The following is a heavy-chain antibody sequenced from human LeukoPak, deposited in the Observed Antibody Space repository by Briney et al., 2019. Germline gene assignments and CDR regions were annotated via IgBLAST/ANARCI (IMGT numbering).Heavy chain of an antibody. CDR1: GGSISSYY. Sequence: SETLSLTCTVSGGSISSYYWSWIRQPPGKGLEWIGYIYYSGSTNYNPSLKSRVTISVDTSKNQFSLKLSSVTAADTAVYYCARDESNEYSSSWGQGTLVTVSS. CDR3: ARDESNEYSSS. CDR2: IYYSGST. J-gene: IGHJ5*02. V-gene: IGHV4-59*12. D-gene: IGHD6-6*01.